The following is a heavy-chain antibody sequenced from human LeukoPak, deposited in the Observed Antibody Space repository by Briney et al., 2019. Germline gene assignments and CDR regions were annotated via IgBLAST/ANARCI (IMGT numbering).Heavy chain of an antibody. J-gene: IGHJ1*01. CDR2: TNNDGSSR. D-gene: IGHD6-19*01. CDR1: GFTFSGHW. CDR3: ARESYSSGPGQH. Sequence: PGGSLRLSCAVSGFTFSGHWMFWVRQAPGKGLEWVSSTNNDGSSRGYTDSVKGRFTVSRDNAKNSLYLQMNSLRAEDTAVYYCARESYSSGPGQHWGQGTLVTVSS. V-gene: IGHV3-74*01.